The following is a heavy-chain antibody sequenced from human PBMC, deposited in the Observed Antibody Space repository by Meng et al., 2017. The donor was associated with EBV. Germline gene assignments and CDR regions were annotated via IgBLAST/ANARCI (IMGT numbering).Heavy chain of an antibody. CDR1: GGSISGNNYY. J-gene: IGHJ4*02. Sequence: QLRLQGSGPGLVKPSGTLSLTCTVSGGSISGNNYYWGWIRQPPGKGLEWIGSIHYTGSTYYYPSLKSRVTISGDTSKRQFSLKLSSVTAADTAVYYCARADVDTSMVNPKLSIDYWGQGTLVTVSS. CDR2: IHYTGST. V-gene: IGHV4-39*07. CDR3: ARADVDTSMVNPKLSIDY. D-gene: IGHD5-18*01.